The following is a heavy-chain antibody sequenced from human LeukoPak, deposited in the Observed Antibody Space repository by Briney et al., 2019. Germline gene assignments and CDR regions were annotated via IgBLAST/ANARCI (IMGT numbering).Heavy chain of an antibody. CDR1: GFTVSSNY. V-gene: IGHV3-66*01. CDR3: ASSIGYYYYYYYGMDV. D-gene: IGHD1-1*01. Sequence: GSLRLSCAASGFTVSSNYMSWVRQAPGKGLEWVSGIYSGGSTYYADSVKGRFTISRDNSKNTLYLQMNSLRAEDTAVYYCASSIGYYYYYYYGMDVWGQGTTVTVSS. CDR2: IYSGGST. J-gene: IGHJ6*02.